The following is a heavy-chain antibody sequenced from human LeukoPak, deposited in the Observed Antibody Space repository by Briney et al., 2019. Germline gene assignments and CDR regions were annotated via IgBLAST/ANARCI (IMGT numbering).Heavy chain of an antibody. D-gene: IGHD3-22*01. CDR3: ARQDEVKAPFDP. J-gene: IGHJ5*02. CDR2: IYYSGST. V-gene: IGHV4-39*01. Sequence: SETLSLTCTVSGGSISSSSYYWGWIRQPPGKGLEWIGSIYYSGSTNYNPSLKSRVTISVDTSKNQFSLKLSSVTAADTAVYYCARQDEVKAPFDPWGQGTLVTVSS. CDR1: GGSISSSSYY.